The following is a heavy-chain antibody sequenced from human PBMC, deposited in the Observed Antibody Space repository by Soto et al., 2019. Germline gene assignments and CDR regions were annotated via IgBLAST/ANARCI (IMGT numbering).Heavy chain of an antibody. CDR1: GFTFSYYE. Sequence: EVQLAESGGDLVQPGGSLRLSCVGSGFTFSYYEMNWVRQAPGKGLERVAFISHTDRLTHYPDSVKGRFTISRDNAKNSLYLQMNSLRVEDTAVYYCARSLDYWGQGTLVTVSS. CDR2: ISHTDRLT. V-gene: IGHV3-48*03. J-gene: IGHJ4*02. CDR3: ARSLDY.